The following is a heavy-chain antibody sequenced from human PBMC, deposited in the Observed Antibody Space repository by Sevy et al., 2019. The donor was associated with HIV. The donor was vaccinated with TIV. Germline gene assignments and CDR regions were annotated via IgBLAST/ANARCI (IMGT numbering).Heavy chain of an antibody. V-gene: IGHV3-11*01. CDR3: ARVSDGWYSLYFDL. CDR2: ISSSGGTI. Sequence: GSLRLSCAASGFTFTDYYMSWIRQAPGKGLEWVSHISSSGGTIYYADSVTGRFTISRDNAKNSLYLQMNSLRAEDTAVYYCARVSDGWYSLYFDLWGRGTLVTVSS. CDR1: GFTFTDYY. D-gene: IGHD2-15*01. J-gene: IGHJ2*01.